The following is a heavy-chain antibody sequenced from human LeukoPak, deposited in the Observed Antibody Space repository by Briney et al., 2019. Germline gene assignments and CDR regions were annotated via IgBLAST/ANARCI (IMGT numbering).Heavy chain of an antibody. CDR2: IISKTDGETT. Sequence: PGGSLRLSCAASGFTFTNAWINWVRQAPGKRLEWVGRIISKTDGETTDYAAPVKGRFTISRDDSNTTLYLQMNSLKTEDTALYYCATPSRHSDYWGQGTLVTVSS. D-gene: IGHD3-3*02. J-gene: IGHJ4*02. CDR3: ATPSRHSDY. CDR1: GFTFTNAW. V-gene: IGHV3-15*01.